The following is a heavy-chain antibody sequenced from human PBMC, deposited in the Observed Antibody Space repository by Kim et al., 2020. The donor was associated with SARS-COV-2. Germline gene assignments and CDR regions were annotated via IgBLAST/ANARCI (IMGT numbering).Heavy chain of an antibody. V-gene: IGHV3-7*03. Sequence: GGSLRLSCAASGFTFGSYWMTWVRQAPGKGLEWVANIKQDGSQKYYVDSVKGRFTISRDDAKMYLQMNSLRAEDTAVYYCARTVTGTTESFEYWGQGTLVPSPQ. J-gene: IGHJ1*01. CDR2: IKQDGSQK. CDR3: ARTVTGTTESFEY. CDR1: GFTFGSYW. D-gene: IGHD6-19*01.